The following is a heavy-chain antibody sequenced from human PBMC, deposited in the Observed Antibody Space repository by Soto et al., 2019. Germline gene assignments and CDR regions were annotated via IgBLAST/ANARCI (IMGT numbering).Heavy chain of an antibody. V-gene: IGHV1-2*02. CDR3: ARSDDSTTYPLDL. J-gene: IGHJ5*02. CDR2: MNPRSGGT. CDR1: GYTFTNYY. Sequence: VQLEQSGAEVKGPGASVKVSCKASGYTFTNYYMHWVRQAPGQGLEWMGWMNPRSGGTKYAQAFQDRVTMNRAESLNTSYMESTILRHGDTAVYFCARSDDSTTYPLDLWGPGTLVTVSS. D-gene: IGHD1-26*01.